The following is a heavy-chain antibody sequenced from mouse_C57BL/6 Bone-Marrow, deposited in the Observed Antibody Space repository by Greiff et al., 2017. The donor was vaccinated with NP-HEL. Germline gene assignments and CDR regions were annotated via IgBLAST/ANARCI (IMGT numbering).Heavy chain of an antibody. J-gene: IGHJ2*01. CDR2: IDPSDSYT. D-gene: IGHD2-3*01. CDR1: GYTFTSYW. Sequence: QVQLQQSGAELVKPGASVKLSCKASGYTFTSYWMQWVKQRPGQGLEWIGEIDPSDSYTNYNQKFKGKATLTVDTSSSTAYMQLSSLTSEDSAVYYCGSYDGYYDFDYWGQGTTLTVSS. CDR3: GSYDGYYDFDY. V-gene: IGHV1-50*01.